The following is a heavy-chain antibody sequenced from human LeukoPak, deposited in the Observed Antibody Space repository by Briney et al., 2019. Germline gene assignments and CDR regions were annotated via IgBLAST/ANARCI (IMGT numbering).Heavy chain of an antibody. CDR3: ARGATNDFWSGYGWFDP. CDR2: ISYDGSNT. J-gene: IGHJ5*02. V-gene: IGHV3-30-3*01. CDR1: GFTFNYYT. Sequence: GGSLRLSCVASGFTFNYYTVHWVRQAPGKELEWVAHISYDGSNTYYAASVKGRFTISRDNSKNTLYLQMNSLRAEDTAIYYCARGATNDFWSGYGWFDPWGQGTLVTVSS. D-gene: IGHD3-3*01.